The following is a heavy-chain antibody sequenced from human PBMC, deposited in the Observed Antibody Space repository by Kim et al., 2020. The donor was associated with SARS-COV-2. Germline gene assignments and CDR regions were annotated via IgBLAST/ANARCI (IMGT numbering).Heavy chain of an antibody. CDR3: ARPYYDFPSGSYLDY. D-gene: IGHD3-3*01. CDR1: GYSFTSYA. CDR2: INAGNGDT. V-gene: IGHV1-3*01. Sequence: ASVKVSCKASGYSFTSYAMHWVRQAPGQRLEWMGWINAGNGDTKYSQKFQGRVTITKDTSASTAYMELSSLRSEDTALYYCARPYYDFPSGSYLDYWGQGTLVTVSS. J-gene: IGHJ4*02.